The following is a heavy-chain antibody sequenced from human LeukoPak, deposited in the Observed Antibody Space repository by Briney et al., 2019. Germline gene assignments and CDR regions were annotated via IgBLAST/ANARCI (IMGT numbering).Heavy chain of an antibody. D-gene: IGHD3-22*01. CDR3: ARLPNYDSSGYSTYYFDY. CDR1: GGSISSSSYY. CDR2: IYYSGST. V-gene: IGHV4-39*07. Sequence: SDTLSLTCTVSGGSISSSSYYWGWIRQPPGKGLEWIGSIYYSGSTYYNPSLKSRVTISVDTSKNQFSLKLSSVTAADTAVYYCARLPNYDSSGYSTYYFDYWGQGTLVTVSS. J-gene: IGHJ4*02.